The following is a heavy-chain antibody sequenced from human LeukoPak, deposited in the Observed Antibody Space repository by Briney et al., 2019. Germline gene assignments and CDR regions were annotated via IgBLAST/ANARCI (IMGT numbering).Heavy chain of an antibody. V-gene: IGHV3-11*04. CDR1: GFTFSDYY. CDR2: SNSGGSPV. J-gene: IGHJ4*02. D-gene: IGHD6-19*01. CDR3: ARDRSLSVAGIFDY. Sequence: GGSLRLSCAASGFTFSDYYMSWVRQAPGKGLEWISYSNSGGSPVSYAESVHGRFTISRDNAKNSLYLQMNSLRDEDTAVYYCARDRSLSVAGIFDYWGQGTLVTVSS.